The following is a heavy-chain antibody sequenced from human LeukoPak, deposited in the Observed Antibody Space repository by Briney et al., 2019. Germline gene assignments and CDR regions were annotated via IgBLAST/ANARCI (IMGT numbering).Heavy chain of an antibody. CDR3: AKDIEEDTAMVTSLDY. CDR1: GLTFSSYA. Sequence: QAGGSLRLSCAASGLTFSSYAMSWVRQAPGKGLEWVSAISGSGGSTYYADSVKGRFTISRDNSKNTLYLQMNSLRAEDTAVYYCAKDIEEDTAMVTSLDYWGQGTLVTVSS. CDR2: ISGSGGST. J-gene: IGHJ4*02. D-gene: IGHD5-18*01. V-gene: IGHV3-23*01.